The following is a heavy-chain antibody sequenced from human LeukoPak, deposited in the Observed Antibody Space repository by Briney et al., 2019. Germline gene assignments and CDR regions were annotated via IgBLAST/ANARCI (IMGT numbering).Heavy chain of an antibody. CDR1: GLTFSIYA. CDR2: ISGRGGST. V-gene: IGHV3-23*01. Sequence: GGSLRLFCAVSGLTFSIYAMRGVREAPGKGLEWVSAISGRGGSTYYAHSVKGLFPIPRDNSKNTLYLQMNSLRAEATAVYYCDKVEPPFFYDCSGYYFDYWGQGTLVTVSS. D-gene: IGHD3-22*01. J-gene: IGHJ4*02. CDR3: DKVEPPFFYDCSGYYFDY.